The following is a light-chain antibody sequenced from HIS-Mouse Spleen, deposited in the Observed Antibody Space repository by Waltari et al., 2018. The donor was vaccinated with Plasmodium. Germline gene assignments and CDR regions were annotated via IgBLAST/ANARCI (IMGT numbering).Light chain of an antibody. J-gene: IGLJ3*02. CDR3: YSTDSSGNHRV. CDR1: ALPKKY. V-gene: IGLV3-10*01. CDR2: EDS. Sequence: SYELTQPPSVSVSPGQTARITCSGDALPKKYAYWYQQKSGQAPVLVIYEDSKRTSWIPERFSGSRSGTMATLTISGAQVEDEADYYCYSTDSSGNHRVFGGGTKLTVL.